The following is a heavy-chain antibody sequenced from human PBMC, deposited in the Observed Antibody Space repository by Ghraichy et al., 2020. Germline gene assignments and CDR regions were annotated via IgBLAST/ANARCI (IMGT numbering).Heavy chain of an antibody. CDR2: ISSSYNTM. CDR1: GFTFSTYS. Sequence: GGSLRLPCAASGFTFSTYSMNWVRQTPGKGLEWVSYISSSYNTMYYADSVRGRFTISRDNAKNSLYLQMNSLRDDDTAVYYCARAPLYRVPHYFDYWGQGTLVTVSS. CDR3: ARAPLYRVPHYFDY. J-gene: IGHJ4*02. D-gene: IGHD2-2*02. V-gene: IGHV3-48*02.